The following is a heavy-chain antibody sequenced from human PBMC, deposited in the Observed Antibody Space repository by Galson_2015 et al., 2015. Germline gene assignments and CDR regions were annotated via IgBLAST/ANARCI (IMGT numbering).Heavy chain of an antibody. D-gene: IGHD3-22*01. CDR2: IHAGGTT. CDR3: AKLYYYDSSGHYPFEY. J-gene: IGHJ4*02. CDR1: GFTVSGNY. V-gene: IGHV3-53*01. Sequence: SLRLSCAASGFTVSGNYMSWVRQAPGKGLEWVSVIHAGGTTYYTDSVKGRFTISRDNSKNTVYLQMNSLRAEDTALYYCAKLYYYDSSGHYPFEYWGQGALVTVSS.